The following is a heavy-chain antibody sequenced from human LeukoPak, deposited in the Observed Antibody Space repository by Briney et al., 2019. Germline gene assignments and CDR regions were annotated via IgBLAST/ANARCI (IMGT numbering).Heavy chain of an antibody. CDR1: GGSVHSYDHY. CDR3: ARQPHSYGPDYYYYMDL. D-gene: IGHD5-18*01. CDR2: TYSSGTT. J-gene: IGHJ6*03. V-gene: IGHV4-39*01. Sequence: PSDTLSLTCTVSGGSVHSYDHYWAWIRQPPGKGLEWMGTTYSSGTTSYNPSPKSRVTISVDTSSNHFYLNLISVTAADTALYYCARQPHSYGPDYYYYMDLWGTGTTVTVSS.